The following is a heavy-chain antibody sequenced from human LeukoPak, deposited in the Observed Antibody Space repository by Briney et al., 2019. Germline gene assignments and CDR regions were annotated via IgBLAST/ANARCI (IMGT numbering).Heavy chain of an antibody. CDR1: GFTFSSYA. CDR3: AKGRYCSGGSCYSGVGYFDY. Sequence: PGGSLRLSCAASGFTFSSYAMSWVRQAPGEGLEWVSAISGSGGSTYYADSVKGRFTISRDNSKNTLYLQMNSLRAEDTAVYYCAKGRYCSGGSCYSGVGYFDYWGQGTLVTVSS. D-gene: IGHD2-15*01. CDR2: ISGSGGST. V-gene: IGHV3-23*01. J-gene: IGHJ4*02.